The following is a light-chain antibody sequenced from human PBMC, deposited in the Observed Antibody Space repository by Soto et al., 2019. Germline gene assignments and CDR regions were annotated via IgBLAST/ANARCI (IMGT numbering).Light chain of an antibody. CDR2: KND. J-gene: IGLJ7*01. CDR3: AAWDDSLSGPV. Sequence: QSVLTQPPSASGTPGQRVTISCSGSSSNIGSNYVYWYQQLLGTAPKLLIYKNDQRPSGVPDRFSGSKSGTSASLAISGLRSEDEADYYCAAWDDSLSGPVFGGGTHLTVL. V-gene: IGLV1-47*01. CDR1: SSNIGSNY.